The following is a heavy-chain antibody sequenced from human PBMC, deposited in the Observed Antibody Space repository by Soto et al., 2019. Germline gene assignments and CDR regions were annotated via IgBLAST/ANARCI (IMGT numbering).Heavy chain of an antibody. J-gene: IGHJ6*03. D-gene: IGHD2-8*01. CDR1: GFTFSSYA. Sequence: GGSLRLSCAASGFTFSSYAMSWVRQAPGKGLEWVSAISGSGGSTYYADSVKGRFTISRDNSKNTLYLQMNSLRAEDTAVDYCAHRPMQYQPRALSYYYMDVWGKGTTVTVSS. CDR3: AHRPMQYQPRALSYYYMDV. CDR2: ISGSGGST. V-gene: IGHV3-23*01.